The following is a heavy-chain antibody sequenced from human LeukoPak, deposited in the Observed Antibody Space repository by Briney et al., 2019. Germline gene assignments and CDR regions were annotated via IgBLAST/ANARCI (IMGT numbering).Heavy chain of an antibody. CDR3: ARGSVYGY. D-gene: IGHD5/OR15-5a*01. CDR1: GGSISSDY. CDR2: IYYSGST. V-gene: IGHV4-59*12. Sequence: PSETLSLTCTVSGGSISSDYWSWIRQPPGKGLEWIGYIYYSGSTNYNPSLKSRVTISVDTSKNQFSLKLSSVTAADTAVYYCARGSVYGYWGQGTLVTVSS. J-gene: IGHJ4*02.